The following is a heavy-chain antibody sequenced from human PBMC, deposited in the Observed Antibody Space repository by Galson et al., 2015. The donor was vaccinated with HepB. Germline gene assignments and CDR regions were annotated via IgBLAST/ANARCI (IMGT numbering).Heavy chain of an antibody. CDR3: ARAAFATAGTAFDY. V-gene: IGHV6-1*01. D-gene: IGHD3-16*01. CDR2: TYYTSMWYI. Sequence: CAISGDSVSRHGAVWHRIRQSPSRGLEWLGRTYYTSMWYIDYTFSVRSRITINPDTSKNQLSLHLKSVTPEDTGVYYCARAAFATAGTAFDYWGQGTLVTVSS. J-gene: IGHJ4*02. CDR1: GDSVSRHGAV.